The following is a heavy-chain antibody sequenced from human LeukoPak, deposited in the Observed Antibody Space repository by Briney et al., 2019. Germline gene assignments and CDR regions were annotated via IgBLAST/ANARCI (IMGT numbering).Heavy chain of an antibody. V-gene: IGHV4-59*01. CDR1: GGSISSYY. CDR3: ARVRLRYNWFDP. CDR2: IYYSGST. J-gene: IGHJ5*02. D-gene: IGHD5-12*01. Sequence: SETLSLTCTVSGGSISSYYWSWIRQPPGKGLEWIGYIYYSGSTNYNPSLKSRVTISVDTSKNQFSLKLSSVTAADTAVYYCARVRLRYNWFDPWGQGTLVTVSS.